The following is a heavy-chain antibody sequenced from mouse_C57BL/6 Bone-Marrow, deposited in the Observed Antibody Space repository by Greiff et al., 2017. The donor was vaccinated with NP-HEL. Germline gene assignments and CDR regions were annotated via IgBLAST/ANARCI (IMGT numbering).Heavy chain of an antibody. Sequence: QVQLKESGPGLVAPSQSLSITCTVSGFSLTSYGVDWVRQSPGKGLEWLGVIWGVGSTNYNSALKSRLSISKDNSKSQVFLKMNSLQTDDTAMYYCASQLGRRRSWFAYWGQGTLVTVSA. V-gene: IGHV2-6*01. J-gene: IGHJ3*01. CDR2: IWGVGST. CDR1: GFSLTSYG. CDR3: ASQLGRRRSWFAY. D-gene: IGHD4-1*02.